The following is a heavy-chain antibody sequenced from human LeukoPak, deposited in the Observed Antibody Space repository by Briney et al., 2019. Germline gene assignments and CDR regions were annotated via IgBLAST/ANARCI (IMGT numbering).Heavy chain of an antibody. CDR2: IIPIFGTA. J-gene: IGHJ4*02. D-gene: IGHD6-6*01. CDR3: AGGRSSSSSGWVDY. Sequence: SVKVSCKASGGTFSSYAISWVRQAPGQGLEWMGRIIPIFGTANYAQKFQGRVTITTDESTSTAYMELSSLRSEDTAVYYCAGGRSSSSSGWVDYWGQGTLVTVSS. V-gene: IGHV1-69*05. CDR1: GGTFSSYA.